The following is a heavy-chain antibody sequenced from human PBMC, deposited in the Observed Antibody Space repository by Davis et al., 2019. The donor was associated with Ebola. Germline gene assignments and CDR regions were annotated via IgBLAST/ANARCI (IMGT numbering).Heavy chain of an antibody. J-gene: IGHJ4*02. D-gene: IGHD6-19*01. CDR3: ARRRPDNSGWYFDY. Sequence: MPSETLSLTCTVSGGSISSSSYSWDWIRQPPGKGLEWIGSIYYSGSTYYNPSLNSRVTISVDTSKNQFSLKLSSVTAADTAVYYCARRRPDNSGWYFDYWGQGTLVTVSS. CDR1: GGSISSSSYS. CDR2: IYYSGST. V-gene: IGHV4-39*01.